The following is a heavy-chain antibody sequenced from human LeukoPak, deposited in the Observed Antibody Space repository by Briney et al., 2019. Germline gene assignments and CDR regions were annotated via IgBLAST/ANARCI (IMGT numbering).Heavy chain of an antibody. Sequence: PGRSLRLSCAASGFTFSSYGMHWVRQAPGKGLEWVAVIWYDGSNKYYADSVKGRFTISRDNSKNTLYLQMNSPRAEDTAVYYCASGLVVASLDIWGQGTLVTVSS. V-gene: IGHV3-33*01. J-gene: IGHJ4*02. D-gene: IGHD2-2*01. CDR3: ASGLVVASLDI. CDR1: GFTFSSYG. CDR2: IWYDGSNK.